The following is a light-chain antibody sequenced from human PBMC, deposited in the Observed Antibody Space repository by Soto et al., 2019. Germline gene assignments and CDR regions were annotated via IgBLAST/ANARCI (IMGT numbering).Light chain of an antibody. V-gene: IGLV1-44*01. CDR2: SND. Sequence: QSVLTQPPSASGTPGQSVTISCSGSSSNIGDNTVNWYQQLPGTAPKLLIYSNDQRSSGVPDQFSGSKSGTSASLAISGLQSVDEADDYCAVWDDSRDGVVFGGGTKLTVL. J-gene: IGLJ2*01. CDR1: SSNIGDNT. CDR3: AVWDDSRDGVV.